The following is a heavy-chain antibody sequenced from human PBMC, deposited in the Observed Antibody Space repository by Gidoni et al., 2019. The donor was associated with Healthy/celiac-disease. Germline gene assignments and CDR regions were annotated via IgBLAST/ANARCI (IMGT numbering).Heavy chain of an antibody. Sequence: QLQLQESGPGLVKPSETLSLTCPVSGGSISSSSYYWGWIRQPPGKGLEWIGSIYYSGSTYYNPSLKSRVTISVDTSKNQFSLKLSSVTAADTSVYYCARWAKVRGVNFDYWGQGTLVTVSS. J-gene: IGHJ4*02. CDR2: IYYSGST. D-gene: IGHD3-10*01. V-gene: IGHV4-39*07. CDR3: ARWAKVRGVNFDY. CDR1: GGSISSSSYY.